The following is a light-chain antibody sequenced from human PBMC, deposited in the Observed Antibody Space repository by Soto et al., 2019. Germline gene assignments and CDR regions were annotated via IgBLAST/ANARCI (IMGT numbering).Light chain of an antibody. J-gene: IGKJ1*01. CDR2: DAS. Sequence: DIQMTQSPSTLSASIGDRVTITCRASQSINNWVAWYQQKPGKAPNLLIYDASNLEGGVPSRFSGSGSGTEFTLTISSLQRDDFATYYCQQYNIYSPPWTFGQGTKVEIK. CDR1: QSINNW. CDR3: QQYNIYSPPWT. V-gene: IGKV1-5*01.